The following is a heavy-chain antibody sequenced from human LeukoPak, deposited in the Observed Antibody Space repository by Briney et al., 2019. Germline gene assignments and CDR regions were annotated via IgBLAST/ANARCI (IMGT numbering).Heavy chain of an antibody. CDR2: VSAYNGNT. CDR3: ARPKKDYGDYLFDY. J-gene: IGHJ4*02. D-gene: IGHD4-17*01. CDR1: ASTFSTYA. V-gene: IGHV1-18*01. Sequence: GASVKVSCKASASTFSTYAIHWVRQAPGQGLEWMGWVSAYNGNTNYAQKLQGRVTMTTDTSTSTAYMELRSLRSDDTAVYYCARPKKDYGDYLFDYWGQGTLVTVSS.